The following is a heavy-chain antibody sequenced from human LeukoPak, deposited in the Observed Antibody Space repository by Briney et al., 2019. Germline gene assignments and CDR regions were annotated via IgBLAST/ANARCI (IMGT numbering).Heavy chain of an antibody. V-gene: IGHV3-9*01. CDR3: ARGGRYSGGFDN. CDR2: ITWNSGSL. Sequence: GGSLRLSCAASGFTFDNYAMHWVRQAPGKGLEWVSGITWNSGSLGYADSVKGRFTISRDNAKNSLYLQMKRLRAEDTAVYYCARGGRYSGGFDNWGQGTLVTVSS. CDR1: GFTFDNYA. D-gene: IGHD1-26*01. J-gene: IGHJ4*02.